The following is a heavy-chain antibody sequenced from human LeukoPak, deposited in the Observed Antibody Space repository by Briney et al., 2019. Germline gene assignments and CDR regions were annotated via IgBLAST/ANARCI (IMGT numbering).Heavy chain of an antibody. J-gene: IGHJ5*02. D-gene: IGHD3-10*01. CDR1: GYTFTSYG. CDR2: ISAYNGNT. CDR3: ARVGLWLGELSPNWFDP. V-gene: IGHV1-18*01. Sequence: GASVKVSCKASGYTFTSYGISWVRQAPGQGLEWMGWISAYNGNTNYAQKLQGRVTMTTDTSTSTAYMELRSLRSDDTAVYYCARVGLWLGELSPNWFDPWGQGTLVTVSS.